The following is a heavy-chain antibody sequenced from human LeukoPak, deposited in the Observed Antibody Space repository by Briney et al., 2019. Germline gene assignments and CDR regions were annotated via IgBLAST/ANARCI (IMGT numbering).Heavy chain of an antibody. J-gene: IGHJ4*02. Sequence: ASVKVSCKASGYTFTSYDINWVRQATGQGLEWMGWMNPNSGNTGYAQKFQGRVTITRNTSISTAYMELSSLRSEDTAVYYCATVKGVGVPATIFDYWGQGTLVTVSS. CDR3: ATVKGVGVPATIFDY. V-gene: IGHV1-8*03. CDR1: GYTFTSYD. CDR2: MNPNSGNT. D-gene: IGHD2-2*01.